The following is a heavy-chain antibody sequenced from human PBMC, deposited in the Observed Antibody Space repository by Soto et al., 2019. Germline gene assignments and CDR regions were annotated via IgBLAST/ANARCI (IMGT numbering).Heavy chain of an antibody. V-gene: IGHV3-23*01. Sequence: VGSLRLSCAASGFTFSSYAMSWVRQAPGKGLEWVSAISGSGGSTYYADSVKGRFTISRDNSKNTLYLQMNSLRAEDTAVYYCAKGKNPFGVVIKPCFDYWGQGTLDTVSS. D-gene: IGHD3-3*01. CDR3: AKGKNPFGVVIKPCFDY. J-gene: IGHJ4*02. CDR1: GFTFSSYA. CDR2: ISGSGGST.